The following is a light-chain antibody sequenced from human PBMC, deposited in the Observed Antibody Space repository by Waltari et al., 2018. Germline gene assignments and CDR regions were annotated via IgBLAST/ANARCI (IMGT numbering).Light chain of an antibody. CDR2: DAS. CDR1: QSIGPY. J-gene: IGKJ5*01. CDR3: QQRSAWPLT. V-gene: IGKV3-11*01. Sequence: EIVLTQSPATLSLSPGETATLSCRASQSIGPYLAWYQQKPGQAPRLLIYDASNRATGTPARFSGSGSGTDFTLTISSLEPEDFAVYYCQQRSAWPLTFGQGTRLEIK.